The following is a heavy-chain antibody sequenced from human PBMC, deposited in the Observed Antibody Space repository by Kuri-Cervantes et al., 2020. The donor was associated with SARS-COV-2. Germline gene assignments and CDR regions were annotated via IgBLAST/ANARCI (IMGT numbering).Heavy chain of an antibody. CDR1: GFTFDDYA. Sequence: SLKISCAASGFTFDDYAMHWVRQAPGKGLEWVSGISWNSGSIGYADSVKGRFTISRDNAKNSLYLQMNSLRAEDTAVYYCARDAGSWGYYDSSGYSVYFDYWGQGTLVTVSS. V-gene: IGHV3-9*01. J-gene: IGHJ4*02. CDR2: ISWNSGSI. CDR3: ARDAGSWGYYDSSGYSVYFDY. D-gene: IGHD3-22*01.